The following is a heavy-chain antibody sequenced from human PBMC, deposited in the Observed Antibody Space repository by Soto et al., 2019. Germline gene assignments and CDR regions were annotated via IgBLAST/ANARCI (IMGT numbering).Heavy chain of an antibody. CDR2: IYYSGST. CDR1: GGSISSYY. V-gene: IGHV4-59*01. Sequence: QVQLQESGPGLVKPSETLSLTCTVSGGSISSYYWSWIRQPPGKGLEWNGYIYYSGSTNYNPSLKNRVTISVDTSKHQFSLKLSSVTAADTAVYYCARGDATGPYYYYYYLDVWGKGTTVTVSS. J-gene: IGHJ6*03. CDR3: ARGDATGPYYYYYYLDV.